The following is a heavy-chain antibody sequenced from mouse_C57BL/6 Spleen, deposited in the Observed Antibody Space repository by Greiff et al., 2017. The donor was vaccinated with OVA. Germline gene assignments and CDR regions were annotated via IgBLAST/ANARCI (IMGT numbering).Heavy chain of an antibody. CDR3: ARSPITTVVADFDY. CDR2: IYPGDGDT. Sequence: QVQLKQSGPELVKPGASVKISCKASGYAFSSSWMNWVKQRPGKGLEWIGRIYPGDGDTNYNGKFKGKATLTADKSSSTAYMQLRSLTSEDSAVYFGARSPITTVVADFDYWGQGTTLTVSS. J-gene: IGHJ2*01. D-gene: IGHD1-1*01. V-gene: IGHV1-82*01. CDR1: GYAFSSSW.